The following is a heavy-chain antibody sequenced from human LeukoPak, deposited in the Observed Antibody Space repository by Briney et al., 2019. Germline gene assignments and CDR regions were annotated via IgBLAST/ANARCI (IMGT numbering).Heavy chain of an antibody. D-gene: IGHD3-10*01. CDR2: IYPGDSDT. Sequence: GESLKISCKGSGYSFTSYRIGWVRQMPGKGLEWMGIIYPGDSDTRYSPPFQGQVTISADKSISTAYLQWSSLKASDTAMYYCASSLLYGSGSHRSYYYYGMDVWGQGTTVTVSS. V-gene: IGHV5-51*01. CDR3: ASSLLYGSGSHRSYYYYGMDV. CDR1: GYSFTSYR. J-gene: IGHJ6*02.